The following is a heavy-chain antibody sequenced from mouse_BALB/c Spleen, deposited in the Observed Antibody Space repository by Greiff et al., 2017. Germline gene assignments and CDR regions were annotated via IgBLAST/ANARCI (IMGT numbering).Heavy chain of an antibody. D-gene: IGHD2-1*01. Sequence: VKVVESGPGLVAPSQSLSITCTVSGFSLTSYGVHWVRQPPGKGLEWLGVIWAGGSTNYNSALMSRLSISKDNSKSQVFLKMNSLQTDDTAMYYCARDQDYGNYVDAMDYWGQGTSVTVSS. CDR1: GFSLTSYG. J-gene: IGHJ4*01. CDR2: IWAGGST. CDR3: ARDQDYGNYVDAMDY. V-gene: IGHV2-9*02.